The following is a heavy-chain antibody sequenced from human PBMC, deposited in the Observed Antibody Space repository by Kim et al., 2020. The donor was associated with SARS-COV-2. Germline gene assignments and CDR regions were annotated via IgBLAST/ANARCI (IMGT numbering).Heavy chain of an antibody. V-gene: IGHV2-26*01. CDR3: ARDIAARPNYYYYGMDV. D-gene: IGHD6-6*01. J-gene: IGHJ6*02. CDR1: GFSLSDARMG. Sequence: SGPTLVKPTETLTLTCTVSGFSLSDARMGVTWIRQSPGRALECLAHIFSDDQKFYSTSLKSRLTISKVTSKSQVVLTMTNMDPVDTATYYCARDIAARPNYYYYGMDVWGQGTTVTVSS. CDR2: IFSDDQK.